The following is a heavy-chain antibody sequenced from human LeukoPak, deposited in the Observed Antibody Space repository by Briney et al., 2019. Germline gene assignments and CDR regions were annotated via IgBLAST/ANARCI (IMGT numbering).Heavy chain of an antibody. V-gene: IGHV3-23*01. CDR1: GFTFSSYA. J-gene: IGHJ6*03. D-gene: IGHD4-23*01. Sequence: QAGGSLRLSCAASGFTFSSYAMSWVRQAPGKGLEWVSAISGSGGSTYYADSVKGRFTISRDNSKNTLYLQMNSLRAEDTAVYYCAKALVVTGYYYYYTDVWGKGTTVTVSS. CDR3: AKALVVTGYYYYYTDV. CDR2: ISGSGGST.